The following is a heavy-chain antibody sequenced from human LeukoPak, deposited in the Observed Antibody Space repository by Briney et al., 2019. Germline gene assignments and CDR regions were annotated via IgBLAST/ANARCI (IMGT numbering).Heavy chain of an antibody. CDR3: ASRYSSSWTLYYYYGVDV. Sequence: SETLSLTCTVSGGSISSSSYYWGWIRQPPGKGLEWIGSIYYSGSTYYNPSLKSRVTISVDTSKNQFSLKLSSVTAADTAVYYCASRYSSSWTLYYYYGVDVWGQGTTVTVSS. D-gene: IGHD6-13*01. CDR1: GGSISSSSYY. J-gene: IGHJ6*02. V-gene: IGHV4-39*01. CDR2: IYYSGST.